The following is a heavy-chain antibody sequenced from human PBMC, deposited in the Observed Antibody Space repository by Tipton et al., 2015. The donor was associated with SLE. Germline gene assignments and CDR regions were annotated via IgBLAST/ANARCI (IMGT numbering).Heavy chain of an antibody. Sequence: TLSLTCAVYGGSFSDYYWSWIRQSPGKGLEWIGEINHSGSANYNPSLKSRVTISVDTSKNQISLQLTSVTAADTAVYYCARKNWVLHDAFDIWGQGTMVTVSS. CDR1: GGSFSDYY. CDR2: INHSGSA. D-gene: IGHD2/OR15-2a*01. V-gene: IGHV4-34*01. J-gene: IGHJ3*02. CDR3: ARKNWVLHDAFDI.